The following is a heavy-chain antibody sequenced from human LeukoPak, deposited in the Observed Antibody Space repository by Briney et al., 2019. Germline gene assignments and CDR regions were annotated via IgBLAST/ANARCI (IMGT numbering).Heavy chain of an antibody. J-gene: IGHJ5*02. D-gene: IGHD3-10*01. CDR2: MNPNSGNT. CDR3: ARLMVRGVVTP. Sequence: ASVTVSCKASGYTFTSYDINWVRQAPGQGFEWMGWMNPNSGNTGYAQKFQGRVNMTRDTSTSTAYMELSSLTSEDTAVYYCARLMVRGVVTPWGQGTLVTVSS. V-gene: IGHV1-8*01. CDR1: GYTFTSYD.